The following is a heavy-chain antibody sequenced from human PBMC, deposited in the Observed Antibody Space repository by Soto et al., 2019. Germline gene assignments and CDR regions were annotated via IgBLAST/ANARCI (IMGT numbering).Heavy chain of an antibody. D-gene: IGHD3-22*01. CDR2: IYYSGST. CDR3: ASTLNYYDSSGPFDY. Sequence: PSETLSLTCTVSGGSISSGGYYWSWIRQPPGKGLEWIGYIYYSGSTNYNPSLKSRVTISVDTSKNQFSLKLSSVTAADTAVYYCASTLNYYDSSGPFDYWGQGTLVTVSS. J-gene: IGHJ4*02. CDR1: GGSISSGGYY. V-gene: IGHV4-61*08.